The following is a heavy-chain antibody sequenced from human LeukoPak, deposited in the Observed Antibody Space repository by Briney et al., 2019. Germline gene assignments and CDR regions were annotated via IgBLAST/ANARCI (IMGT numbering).Heavy chain of an antibody. CDR3: ASSHPRAIVVVPAAVLN. Sequence: SETLSLTCAVYGGSFSDNSWNWIRQPPGKGLEWIGEINHSGSTNYNPSLKSRVTISVDTSKNQFSLKLSSVTAADTAVYYCASSHPRAIVVVPAAVLNWGQGTLVTVSS. V-gene: IGHV4-34*01. D-gene: IGHD2-2*01. CDR2: INHSGST. J-gene: IGHJ4*02. CDR1: GGSFSDNS.